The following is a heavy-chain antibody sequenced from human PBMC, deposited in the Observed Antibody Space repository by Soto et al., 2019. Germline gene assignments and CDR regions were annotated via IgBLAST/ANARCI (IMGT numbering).Heavy chain of an antibody. CDR3: ARIPRYSFPTSDDLDS. CDR1: GGTFYTYT. D-gene: IGHD5-18*01. V-gene: IGHV1-69*13. Sequence: SVKVSCKASGGTFYTYTFSWVRQAPGQGLEWMGSTTPIYPTTNYAEKFQGRLTVTADGSTNTAYMELNSLTSEDTAVYYCARIPRYSFPTSDDLDSWGQGTLVTVSS. CDR2: TTPIYPTT. J-gene: IGHJ4*02.